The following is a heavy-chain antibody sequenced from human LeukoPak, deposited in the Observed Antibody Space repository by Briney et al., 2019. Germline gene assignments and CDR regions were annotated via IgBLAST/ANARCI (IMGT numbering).Heavy chain of an antibody. CDR3: AREGFYDGSGYFQNFDY. J-gene: IGHJ4*02. CDR2: INPNSGGT. V-gene: IGHV1-2*04. Sequence: ASVKVSCKASGYTFTGYYIHWVRQTPGQGLEWMGWINPNSGGTKYAQKFQGSVTMTRDTSISTAYMELRRLRYDDTAVYYCAREGFYDGSGYFQNFDYWGQGTLVTVSS. CDR1: GYTFTGYY. D-gene: IGHD3-22*01.